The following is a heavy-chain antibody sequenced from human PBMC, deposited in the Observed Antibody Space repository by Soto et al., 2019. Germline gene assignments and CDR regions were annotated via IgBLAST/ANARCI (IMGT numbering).Heavy chain of an antibody. CDR2: IYYSGST. Sequence: SETLSLTCTVSGGSISSGSYYWGWIRQPPGKGLEWIGNIYYSGSTHYNPSLKSRVSISVDTSKNQFSLKLSSVTAADTAVYYCVTLPRTEPEGYWGQGTLVTVSS. CDR3: VTLPRTEPEGY. J-gene: IGHJ4*02. D-gene: IGHD2-2*01. CDR1: GGSISSGSYY. V-gene: IGHV4-39*01.